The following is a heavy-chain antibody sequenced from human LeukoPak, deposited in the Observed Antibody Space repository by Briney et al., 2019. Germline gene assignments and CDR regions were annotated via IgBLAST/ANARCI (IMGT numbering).Heavy chain of an antibody. Sequence: GASVKVSCKASGGTFSSYAISWVRQAPGQGLEWMGGIIPIFGTANYAQKFQGRVTITADESTSTAYMELSSLRSEDTAVYYCARGTTHSSGYPYYFDYWGQGTLVTVSS. CDR3: ARGTTHSSGYPYYFDY. J-gene: IGHJ4*02. D-gene: IGHD3-22*01. CDR1: GGTFSSYA. CDR2: IIPIFGTA. V-gene: IGHV1-69*13.